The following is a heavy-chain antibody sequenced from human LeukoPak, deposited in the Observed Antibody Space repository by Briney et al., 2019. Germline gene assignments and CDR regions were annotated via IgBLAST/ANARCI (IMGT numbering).Heavy chain of an antibody. CDR2: INPSGGTT. V-gene: IGHV1-46*01. J-gene: IGHJ4*02. Sequence: ASVKVSCKASGYTFTTFFTHWVRQAPGQGLEWMGIINPSGGTTTYAQKFQGRVSLTRDMSTSTVYMELSSLTSEDTAVYYCARRRIRIRGTVAATQGPIDYWGQGTLVTVSS. CDR3: ARRRIRIRGTVAATQGPIDY. CDR1: GYTFTTFF. D-gene: IGHD2-15*01.